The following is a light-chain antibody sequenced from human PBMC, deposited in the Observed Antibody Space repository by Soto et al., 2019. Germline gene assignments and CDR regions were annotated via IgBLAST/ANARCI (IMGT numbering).Light chain of an antibody. CDR3: QIWGTGVV. J-gene: IGLJ2*01. Sequence: QPVLTQSPSASASLGASVKLTCTLSSGHSSYAIAWHQQQPEKGPRYLMKLNSDGSHSKGDGIPDRFSGSSSGAERYLTISRLQSEDEADYYCQIWGTGVVFGGGTKLTVL. CDR2: LNSDGSH. V-gene: IGLV4-69*01. CDR1: SGHSSYA.